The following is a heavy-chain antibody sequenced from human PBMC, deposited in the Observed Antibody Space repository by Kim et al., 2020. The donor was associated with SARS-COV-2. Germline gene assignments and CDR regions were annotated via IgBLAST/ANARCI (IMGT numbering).Heavy chain of an antibody. D-gene: IGHD1-26*01. Sequence: YAQGSTGRFVFPLDTSVSTAYLQISSLKAEDTAVYYCARTVLWELRGFDYWGQGTLVTVSS. CDR3: ARTVLWELRGFDY. J-gene: IGHJ4*02. V-gene: IGHV7-4-1*02.